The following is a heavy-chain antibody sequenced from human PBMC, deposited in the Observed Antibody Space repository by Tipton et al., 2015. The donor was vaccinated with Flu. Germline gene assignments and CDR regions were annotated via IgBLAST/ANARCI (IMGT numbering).Heavy chain of an antibody. D-gene: IGHD5-12*01. Sequence: TLSLTCTVSGGSISTYFWSWIRQPAGKGLEWIGRISASGSTNYNASLKSRVTMSLDTSKNQFSLRLSSATAADTAIYYCARDLRGYSGYTGGDAFDIWGQGTMVTVSS. V-gene: IGHV4-4*07. CDR2: ISASGST. J-gene: IGHJ3*02. CDR1: GGSISTYF. CDR3: ARDLRGYSGYTGGDAFDI.